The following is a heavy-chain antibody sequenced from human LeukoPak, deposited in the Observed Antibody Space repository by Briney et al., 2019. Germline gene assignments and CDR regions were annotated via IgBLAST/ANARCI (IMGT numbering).Heavy chain of an antibody. CDR3: ASASLNIYAFDI. V-gene: IGHV4-59*01. J-gene: IGHJ3*02. D-gene: IGHD2/OR15-2a*01. CDR2: IYYSGST. CDR1: LGSISSYY. Sequence: SETLSLTCTVSLGSISSYYLSWIRQPPGKGLEWIGYIYYSGSTKYKPSLKSRATISVHTSKNQFSLKLSSVTSADTAVYYCASASLNIYAFDIWGQGTMVTVSS.